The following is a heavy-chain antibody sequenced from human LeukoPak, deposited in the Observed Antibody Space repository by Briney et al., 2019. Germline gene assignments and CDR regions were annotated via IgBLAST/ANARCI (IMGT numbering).Heavy chain of an antibody. D-gene: IGHD3-22*01. V-gene: IGHV4-59*08. J-gene: IGHJ4*02. CDR3: ARGAQWLDY. CDR2: IYYSGST. Sequence: PSETLSLTCAVSGGSISNYYWSWIRQPPGKGLEWIGYIYYSGSTNYNPSLKSRVTISVDTSKNQFSLKLSSVTAADTAVYYCARGAQWLDYWGQGTLVTVPS. CDR1: GGSISNYY.